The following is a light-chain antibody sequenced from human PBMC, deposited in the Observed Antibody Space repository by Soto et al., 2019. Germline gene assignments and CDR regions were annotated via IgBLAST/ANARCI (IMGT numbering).Light chain of an antibody. Sequence: AIRMTQSPSSFSASTGDRVTMTCRASQDISSYVAWYQQNPGKAPKLLIYAASTLQSGVPSRFSGSGSGTNFTLTINCLQSEDFATYYCQQYYDYPRTFGQGTKVEIK. J-gene: IGKJ1*01. V-gene: IGKV1-8*01. CDR1: QDISSY. CDR2: AAS. CDR3: QQYYDYPRT.